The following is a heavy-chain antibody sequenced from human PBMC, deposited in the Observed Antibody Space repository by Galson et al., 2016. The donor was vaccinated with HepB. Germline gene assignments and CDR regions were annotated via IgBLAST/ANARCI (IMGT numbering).Heavy chain of an antibody. CDR1: GFTFSSYA. D-gene: IGHD1-26*01. CDR3: AKDVGAVFFDY. J-gene: IGHJ4*01. V-gene: IGHV3-23*01. CDR2: INDGGGNR. Sequence: SLRLSCAASGFTFSSYAMSWVRQAPGKGLEWVSTINDGGGNRHYADPVKGRFTISRDNSNNMLYLQMNSLRVDDTAIYYCAKDVGAVFFDYWGHGSLVTVSS.